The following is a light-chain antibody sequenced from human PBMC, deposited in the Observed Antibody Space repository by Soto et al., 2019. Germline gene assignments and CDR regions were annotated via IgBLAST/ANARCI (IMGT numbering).Light chain of an antibody. V-gene: IGKV3-11*01. CDR1: QSVSSY. CDR3: QQRSNWWT. CDR2: DAS. J-gene: IGKJ1*01. Sequence: EIVLTQSPANLSLSPGERATLSCRASQSVSSYLAWYQQKPGQAPRLLIYDASNRATGIPARFSGSGSGTDFTLTISSLEPENFAVYYCQQRSNWWTFGQWTKVEIK.